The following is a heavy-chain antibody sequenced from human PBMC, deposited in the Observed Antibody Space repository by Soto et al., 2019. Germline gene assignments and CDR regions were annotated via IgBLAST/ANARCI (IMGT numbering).Heavy chain of an antibody. CDR3: ARLDYANWFDP. D-gene: IGHD4-17*01. CDR2: IYYSGST. Sequence: LSETLSLTCTVSGGSISSYYWSWIRQPPGKGLEWIGYIYYSGSTNYNPSLKSRVTISVDTSKNQFSLKLSSVTAADTAVYDFARLDYANWFDPWGQGTLVNVAS. V-gene: IGHV4-59*08. J-gene: IGHJ5*02. CDR1: GGSISSYY.